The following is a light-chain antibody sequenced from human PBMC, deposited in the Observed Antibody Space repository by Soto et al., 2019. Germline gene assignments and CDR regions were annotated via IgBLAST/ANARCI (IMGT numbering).Light chain of an antibody. CDR2: WAS. CDR3: QQYYSTPQT. Sequence: EIVNSKCPESLALSLGYGSTIIYKSRQSVLYSSNNKNYLAWYQQKPGQPPKLLMYWASTRESGVPDRFSGSGSGTDFTLTICSLQAEDVAVYYCQQYYSTPQTFGQGTKVDIK. CDR1: QSVLYSSNNKNY. J-gene: IGKJ1*01. V-gene: IGKV4-1*01.